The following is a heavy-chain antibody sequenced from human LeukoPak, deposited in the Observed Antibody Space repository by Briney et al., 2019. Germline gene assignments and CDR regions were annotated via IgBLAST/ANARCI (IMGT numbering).Heavy chain of an antibody. CDR3: ARGPRYDFWSGSTSYYYYYMDV. CDR1: GYTFTSYG. CDR2: IRAYNGNT. Sequence: ASVKVSCKASGYTFTSYGISWVRQAPGQGLEWMGWIRAYNGNTNYSQKLQGRVTMTTDTSTSTAYMELSRLRSEDTAVYYCARGPRYDFWSGSTSYYYYYMDVWGKGTTVTVSS. V-gene: IGHV1-18*01. D-gene: IGHD3-3*01. J-gene: IGHJ6*03.